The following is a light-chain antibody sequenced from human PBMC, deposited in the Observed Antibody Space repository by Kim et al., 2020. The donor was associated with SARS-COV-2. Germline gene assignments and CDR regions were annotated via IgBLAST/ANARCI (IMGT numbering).Light chain of an antibody. Sequence: GQSVTLSCTGTSSDVGGYNYVSWYQQHPGKAPKLMIYEVSKWPSGVPDRFSGSKSGNTASLTVSGLQAEDEADYYCSSYAGSNNFVFGTGTKVTVL. J-gene: IGLJ1*01. CDR2: EVS. V-gene: IGLV2-8*01. CDR3: SSYAGSNNFV. CDR1: SSDVGGYNY.